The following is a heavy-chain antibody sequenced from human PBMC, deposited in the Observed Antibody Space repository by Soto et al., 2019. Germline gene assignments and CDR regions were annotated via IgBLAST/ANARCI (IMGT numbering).Heavy chain of an antibody. CDR1: GYTFTGYG. Sequence: ASVKVSCKASGYTFTGYGISWVRQAPGQGLEWMGWISAYNGNTNYAQKLQGRVTMTTDTSTSTAYMELRSLRSDDTAVYYCARDIGVWGSYRNYDYWGQGTLVTVSS. J-gene: IGHJ4*02. V-gene: IGHV1-18*04. CDR3: ARDIGVWGSYRNYDY. D-gene: IGHD3-16*02. CDR2: ISAYNGNT.